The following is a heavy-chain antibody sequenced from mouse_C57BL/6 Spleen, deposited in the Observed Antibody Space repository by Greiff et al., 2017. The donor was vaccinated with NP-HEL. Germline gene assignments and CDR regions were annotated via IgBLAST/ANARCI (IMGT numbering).Heavy chain of an antibody. V-gene: IGHV5-4*01. CDR3: ARDQKGYYAMDY. J-gene: IGHJ4*01. CDR2: ISDGGSYT. CDR1: GFTFSSYA. Sequence: EVQRVESGGGLVKPGGSLKLSCAASGFTFSSYAMSWVRQTPEKRLEWVATISDGGSYTYYPDNVKGRFTISRDNAKNNLYLQMSHLKSEDTAMYYCARDQKGYYAMDYWGQGTSVTVSS.